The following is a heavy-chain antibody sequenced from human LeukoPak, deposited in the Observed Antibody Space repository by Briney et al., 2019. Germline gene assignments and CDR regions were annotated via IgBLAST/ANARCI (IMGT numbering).Heavy chain of an antibody. Sequence: PGGSLRLSCAASGFTFDDYAMHWVRQAPGKGLEWVSGISWNSGSIGYADSVKGRFTISRDNAKNSLYLQMNSLRAEDTAVYYCARGVYWGQGTLVTVSS. CDR1: GFTFDDYA. CDR3: ARGVY. J-gene: IGHJ4*02. V-gene: IGHV3-9*01. CDR2: ISWNSGSI.